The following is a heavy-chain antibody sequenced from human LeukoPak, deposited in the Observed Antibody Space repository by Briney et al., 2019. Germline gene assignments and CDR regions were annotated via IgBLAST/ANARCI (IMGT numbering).Heavy chain of an antibody. CDR1: GGSISSSSYY. CDR3: ARGYENWFDP. V-gene: IGHV4-39*01. D-gene: IGHD6-13*01. Sequence: PSETLSLTCTVSGGSISSSSYYWGWIRQPPGKGLEWIGNIYHSGSTYYNPSLKSRVSISVDTSKNQFSLKLSSVTAADTAVYYCARGYENWFDPWGQGTLVTVSS. J-gene: IGHJ5*02. CDR2: IYHSGST.